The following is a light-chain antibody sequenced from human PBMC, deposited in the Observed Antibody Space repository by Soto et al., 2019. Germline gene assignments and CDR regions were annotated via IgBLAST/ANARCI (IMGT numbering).Light chain of an antibody. CDR1: QSIGNF. V-gene: IGKV1-39*01. Sequence: DIQMTQSPSSLSASIGDRVRITCRARQSIGNFLNWYQQKPGKVPKHLIYAASNLHSGVPSRFNGSGAGTEFTLTISSLQLENLAAYYCQQSDTSPAFTFGPGTRV. J-gene: IGKJ3*01. CDR3: QQSDTSPAFT. CDR2: AAS.